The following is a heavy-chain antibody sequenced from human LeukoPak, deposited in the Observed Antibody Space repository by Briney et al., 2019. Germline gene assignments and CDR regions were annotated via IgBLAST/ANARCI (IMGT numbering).Heavy chain of an antibody. Sequence: GGSLRLSCAASGFTFSNYWMHWVRHAPGKGLEWVTIISYDGSNKYYADSVKGRFTISRDTSKNTLYLQMNSLRAEDTALYYCARGGVRGSSWWDYFDYWGQGTLVTVSS. CDR1: GFTFSNYW. V-gene: IGHV3-30*03. CDR3: ARGGVRGSSWWDYFDY. D-gene: IGHD6-13*01. J-gene: IGHJ4*02. CDR2: ISYDGSNK.